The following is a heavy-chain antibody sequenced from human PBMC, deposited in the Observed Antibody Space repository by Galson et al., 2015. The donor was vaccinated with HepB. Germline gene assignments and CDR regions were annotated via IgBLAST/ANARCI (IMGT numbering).Heavy chain of an antibody. CDR2: IDWDDNK. D-gene: IGHD4-17*01. Sequence: PALVKPTQTLTLTCTFSGFSLSTSGMCVNWIRQPPGKALEWLARIDWDDNKYYSTSLKTRLTISKDTSKNQVVLTMTNMDPVDTATYYCARIRQGYGDYGVKGASDIWGQGTMVTVSS. J-gene: IGHJ3*02. V-gene: IGHV2-70*11. CDR1: GFSLSTSGMC. CDR3: ARIRQGYGDYGVKGASDI.